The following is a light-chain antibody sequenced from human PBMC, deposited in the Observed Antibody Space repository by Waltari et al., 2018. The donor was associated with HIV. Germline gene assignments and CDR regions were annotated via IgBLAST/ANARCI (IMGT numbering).Light chain of an antibody. V-gene: IGLV4-69*01. CDR3: QTWDTGTRV. CDR2: LNSDGSH. CDR1: SGHSSYA. Sequence: QVVLTQSPSASASLGASVKLTCTLSSGHSSYAIEWHRQQPEKGPRYLMKLNSDGSHTKGDGIPDRFSGSSSGADRYLTISSLQSEDEADYYCQTWDTGTRVFGGGTKLTVL. J-gene: IGLJ2*01.